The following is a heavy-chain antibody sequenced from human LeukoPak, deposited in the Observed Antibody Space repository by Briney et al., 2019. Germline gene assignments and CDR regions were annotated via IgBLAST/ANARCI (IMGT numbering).Heavy chain of an antibody. CDR3: SRFYSSGWASGAFDI. V-gene: IGHV3-49*04. CDR1: GFTFSDYA. D-gene: IGHD3-22*01. J-gene: IGHJ3*02. Sequence: SGESLRLSCTTSGFTFSDYAVSWVRQPPGEGLEWVGFIRNKANGGTTEYAASVKGRFTISRDDSKTIAHLQMSSLKTEDTAVYYCSRFYSSGWASGAFDIWGQGTMVTVSS. CDR2: IRNKANGGTT.